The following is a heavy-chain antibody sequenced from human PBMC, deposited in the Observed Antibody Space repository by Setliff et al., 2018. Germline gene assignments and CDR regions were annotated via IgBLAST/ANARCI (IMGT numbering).Heavy chain of an antibody. CDR2: IYYSGNT. D-gene: IGHD3-3*01. J-gene: IGHJ4*02. CDR3: ARGYYNFLSGYYTPYYFDY. Sequence: SETLSLTCTVSGASISSYYWSWIRQPPGKGLEWIGYIYYSGNTNYNPSLKSRVTISVDTSKNQFSLKLSSVTAADTAVYFCARGYYNFLSGYYTPYYFDYWGQGTLVTVSS. V-gene: IGHV4-59*01. CDR1: GASISSYY.